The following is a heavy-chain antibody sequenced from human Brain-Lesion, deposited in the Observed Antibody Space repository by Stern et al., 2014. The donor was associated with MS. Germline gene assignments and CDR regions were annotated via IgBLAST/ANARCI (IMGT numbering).Heavy chain of an antibody. V-gene: IGHV1-2*04. CDR2: INPKSGGT. J-gene: IGHJ4*02. D-gene: IGHD3-22*01. Sequence: GHLVESGAEVKKPGASVKVSCKASGYTFTGYYMHWVRQAPGQGLEWMGWINPKSGGTNYAQKFQGWVTMTRDTSINTAYMELSRLRSDDTAVYYCATYYYDSTGYNDFWGQGTLVTVSS. CDR3: ATYYYDSTGYNDF. CDR1: GYTFTGYY.